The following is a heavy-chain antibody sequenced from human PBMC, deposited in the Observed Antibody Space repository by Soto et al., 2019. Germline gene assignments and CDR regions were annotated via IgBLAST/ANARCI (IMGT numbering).Heavy chain of an antibody. CDR1: GFTFSTYA. Sequence: GGSLRLSCAASGFTFSTYAMAWVRQAPGKGLEWVSYISSSSSYTNYADSVKGRFTISRDNAKNSLYLQMNSLRAEDTAVYYCARDLDSSGYQYYYYGMDVWGQGTTVTVSS. V-gene: IGHV3-11*05. CDR2: ISSSSSYT. D-gene: IGHD3-22*01. CDR3: ARDLDSSGYQYYYYGMDV. J-gene: IGHJ6*02.